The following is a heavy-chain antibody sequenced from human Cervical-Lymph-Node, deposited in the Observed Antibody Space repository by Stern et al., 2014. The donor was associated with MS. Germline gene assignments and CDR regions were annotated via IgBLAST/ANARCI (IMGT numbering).Heavy chain of an antibody. CDR1: GFTFSNYT. CDR2: ISSGSTYL. Sequence: EVHLVESGGGLVKPGGSLRLSCATSGFTFSNYTMNWVRQAPGKGLEGVSSISSGSTYLFYADSVQGRFPIFRDNAKNSLYLQMNSLRAEDTALYYCARAAAIGVNWFDPWGQGTLVTVSS. CDR3: ARAAAIGVNWFDP. D-gene: IGHD2-2*01. J-gene: IGHJ5*02. V-gene: IGHV3-21*01.